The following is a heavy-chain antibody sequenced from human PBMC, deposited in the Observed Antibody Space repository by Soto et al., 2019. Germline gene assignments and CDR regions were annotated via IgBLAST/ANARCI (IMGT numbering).Heavy chain of an antibody. Sequence: ASVKVSCKVSGYTLTELSMHWARQAPGKGIEWMGGFDPEDGETIYAQKFQGRVTMTEDTSTDTAYMELSSLRSEDTAVYYCATTFYYDSSRYYSFDYWGQGTLVTVSS. J-gene: IGHJ4*02. CDR3: ATTFYYDSSRYYSFDY. CDR2: FDPEDGET. CDR1: GYTLTELS. D-gene: IGHD3-22*01. V-gene: IGHV1-24*01.